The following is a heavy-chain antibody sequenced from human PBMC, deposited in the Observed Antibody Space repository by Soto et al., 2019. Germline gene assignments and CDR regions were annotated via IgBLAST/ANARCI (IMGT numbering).Heavy chain of an antibody. J-gene: IGHJ6*02. D-gene: IGHD6-13*01. CDR3: AREPLFIAAAADYYYYYGMDV. CDR2: ISYDGSNK. V-gene: IGHV3-30-3*01. Sequence: QVQLVESGGGVVQPGRSLRLSCAASGFTFSSYAMHWVRQASGKGLEWVAVISYDGSNKYYADSVKGRFTISRDNSKNTLYLQMNSLRAEDTAVYYCAREPLFIAAAADYYYYYGMDVWGQGTTVTVSS. CDR1: GFTFSSYA.